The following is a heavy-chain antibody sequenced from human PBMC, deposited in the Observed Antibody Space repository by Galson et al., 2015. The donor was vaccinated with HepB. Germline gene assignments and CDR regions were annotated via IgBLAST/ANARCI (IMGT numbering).Heavy chain of an antibody. J-gene: IGHJ4*02. V-gene: IGHV1-24*01. CDR3: ATESKLGYCSSTSCHGDY. Sequence: SVKVSCKVSGYTLTELSMHWVRQAPGKGLEWMGGFDPEDGETIYAQKFQGRVTMTEDTSTDTAYMELSSLRSEDTAVYYCATESKLGYCSSTSCHGDYWGRGTLVTVSS. CDR2: FDPEDGET. D-gene: IGHD2-2*01. CDR1: GYTLTELS.